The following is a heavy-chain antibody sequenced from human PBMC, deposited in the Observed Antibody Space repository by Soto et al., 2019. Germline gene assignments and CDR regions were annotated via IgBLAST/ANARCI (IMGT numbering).Heavy chain of an antibody. CDR2: ISSSSSYI. V-gene: IGHV3-21*01. D-gene: IGHD4-17*01. CDR1: GFTFSSYS. J-gene: IGHJ4*02. Sequence: EVQLVESGGGLVKPGGSLRLSCAASGFTFSSYSMNWVRQAPGKGLEWVSSISSSSSYIYYADSVKGRFTISRDNAKNSLYLQMNSLRAEDTAVYYCVRETTVTTSLSFDYWGQETLVTVSS. CDR3: VRETTVTTSLSFDY.